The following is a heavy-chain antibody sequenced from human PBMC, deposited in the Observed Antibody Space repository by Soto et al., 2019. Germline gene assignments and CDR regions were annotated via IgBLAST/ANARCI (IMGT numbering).Heavy chain of an antibody. Sequence: QVQLVQSWAEVKKPGSSVKVSCKASGGTFSSYAISWVRQAPGQGLEWMGGIIPIFGTANYAQKFQGRVTIAADKSTSTADMELSSLRSEDTAVYYCATNTGYYDSSGTFDYWGQGTLVTVSS. J-gene: IGHJ4*02. CDR1: GGTFSSYA. CDR2: IIPIFGTA. D-gene: IGHD3-22*01. CDR3: ATNTGYYDSSGTFDY. V-gene: IGHV1-69*06.